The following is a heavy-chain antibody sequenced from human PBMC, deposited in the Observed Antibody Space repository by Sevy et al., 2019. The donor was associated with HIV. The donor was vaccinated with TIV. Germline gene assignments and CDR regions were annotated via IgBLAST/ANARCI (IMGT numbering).Heavy chain of an antibody. CDR2: IKKDGSEK. CDR3: ARDCSSTTCLWGMDV. J-gene: IGHJ6*02. CDR1: GFTFSSYW. D-gene: IGHD2-2*01. V-gene: IGHV3-7*03. Sequence: GGSLRLSCAASGFTFSSYWMSWVRQAPGKGLEWVANIKKDGSEKYYVDSVKGRFTISRDNAKNSLYLQMNSLRAADTAVYFCARDCSSTTCLWGMDVWGQGTTVTVSS.